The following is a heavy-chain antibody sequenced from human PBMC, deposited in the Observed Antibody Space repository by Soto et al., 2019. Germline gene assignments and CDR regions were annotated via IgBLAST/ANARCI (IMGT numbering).Heavy chain of an antibody. CDR1: GYTFDSYS. CDR3: GRARERYSYAGGYFAS. D-gene: IGHD5-18*01. Sequence: SAKPSSEAPGYTFDSYSMHWVRQDNEQRLEWMGWINAGNGNTKYSQKFQGRVTISRDASANTAYMELSSLRSEDTAVYYCGRARERYSYAGGYFASGGQGPLFPASS. J-gene: IGHJ4*02. CDR2: INAGNGNT. V-gene: IGHV1-3*01.